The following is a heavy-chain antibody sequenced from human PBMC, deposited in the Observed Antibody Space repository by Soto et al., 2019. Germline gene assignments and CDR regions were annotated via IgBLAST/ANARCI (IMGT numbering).Heavy chain of an antibody. J-gene: IGHJ4*02. CDR2: ISSYNGNT. D-gene: IGHD3-10*01. CDR3: GRHLRDCRASSSYYYDFDF. Sequence: ASVKVSCKASGYSFGDYGISWVRQAPGQGLEWMGWISSYNGNTYYAQKFQGSVTMIRDTSTSAAYRELGSLRPDDTAVYFCGRHLRDCRASSSYYYDFDFWGQGNLVTVSS. V-gene: IGHV1-18*01. CDR1: GYSFGDYG.